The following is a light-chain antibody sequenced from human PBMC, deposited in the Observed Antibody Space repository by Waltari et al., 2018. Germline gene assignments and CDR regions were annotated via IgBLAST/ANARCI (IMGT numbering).Light chain of an antibody. J-gene: IGKJ1*01. V-gene: IGKV3-20*01. CDR2: HAS. CDR1: QSLRIY. CDR3: QHYESLPVT. Sequence: EIVLTQSPGTLSLSPGERATLSCRASQSLRIYLAWYQQKPGQAPRLLIYHASTRATGIPDRFSGSGSGTDFSLTISRLEPEDFAVYYCQHYESLPVTFGQVTKVEIK.